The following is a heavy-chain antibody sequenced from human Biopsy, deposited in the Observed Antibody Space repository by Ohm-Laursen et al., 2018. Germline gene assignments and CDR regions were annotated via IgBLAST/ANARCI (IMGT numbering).Heavy chain of an antibody. CDR2: IYYTGST. CDR1: GDSINSSY. D-gene: IGHD1-26*01. J-gene: IGHJ2*01. Sequence: PSDTLSLTCTVSGDSINSSYWSWIRQPPGKGLEWIGYIYYTGSTNYNPSLKSRVTISVDTSMNHLSLRLTSVTTADTAVYYCARHAPSYSGSYWRYFDLWGRGTLVTVSS. V-gene: IGHV4-59*08. CDR3: ARHAPSYSGSYWRYFDL.